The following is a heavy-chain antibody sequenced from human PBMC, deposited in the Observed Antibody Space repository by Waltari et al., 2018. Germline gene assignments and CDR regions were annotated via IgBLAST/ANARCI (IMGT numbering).Heavy chain of an antibody. J-gene: IGHJ4*02. D-gene: IGHD3-9*01. Sequence: EVQLLESGGGLVQPGRPLRLTCVASGFTFSHYAMSWVRQAPGKGLEWVSILRSSGNGKYYADSVKGRFSIARDTSKNTLYLHMSSLRVEDTAVYYCAKLMRDILTGPDYWGQGTLVTVSS. CDR2: LRSSGNGK. CDR1: GFTFSHYA. V-gene: IGHV3-23*01. CDR3: AKLMRDILTGPDY.